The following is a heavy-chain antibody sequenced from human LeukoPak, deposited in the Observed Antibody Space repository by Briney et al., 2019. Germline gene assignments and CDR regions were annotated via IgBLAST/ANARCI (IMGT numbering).Heavy chain of an antibody. D-gene: IGHD6-13*01. CDR1: GFTFSSYA. CDR3: ARASQGIAAAGLFDY. Sequence: GRSLRLSCAASGFTFSSYAMHWVRQAPGKGLEWVAVISYDGSNKYYADSVKGRFTISRDTSKNTLYLQMNSLRAEDTAVYYCARASQGIAAAGLFDYWGQGTLVTVSS. CDR2: ISYDGSNK. V-gene: IGHV3-30-3*01. J-gene: IGHJ4*02.